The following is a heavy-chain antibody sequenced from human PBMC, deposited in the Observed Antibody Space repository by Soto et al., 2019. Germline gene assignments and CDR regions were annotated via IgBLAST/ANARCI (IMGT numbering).Heavy chain of an antibody. Sequence: SETLSLTCTVSGGSVSSGSYYWSWIRQPPGKGLEWIGYIYYSGSTNYNPPLKSRVTISVDTSKNQFSLKLSSVTAADTAVYYCACLTGTISSFDPWGQGTLVTVSS. V-gene: IGHV4-61*01. J-gene: IGHJ5*02. CDR1: GGSVSSGSYY. CDR3: ACLTGTISSFDP. D-gene: IGHD1-7*01. CDR2: IYYSGST.